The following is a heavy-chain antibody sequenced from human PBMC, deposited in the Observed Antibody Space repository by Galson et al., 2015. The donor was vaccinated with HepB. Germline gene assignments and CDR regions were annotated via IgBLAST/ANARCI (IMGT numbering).Heavy chain of an antibody. CDR1: GYTFTGYY. V-gene: IGHV1-2*02. D-gene: IGHD5-18*01. CDR3: ARGGAMVPNYFDY. CDR2: INPNSGGT. Sequence: SCKASGYTFTGYYMHWVRQAPGQGLEWMGWINPNSGGTNYAQKFQGRVTMTRDTSISTAYMELSRLRSDDTAVYYCARGGAMVPNYFDYWGQGTLVTVSS. J-gene: IGHJ4*02.